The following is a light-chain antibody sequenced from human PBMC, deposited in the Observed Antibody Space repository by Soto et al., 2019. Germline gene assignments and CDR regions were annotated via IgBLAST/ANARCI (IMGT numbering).Light chain of an antibody. CDR3: QQYGSSLYT. V-gene: IGKV3-20*01. Sequence: EIVLTQSPGTLSLSPGEGATLSCRASHIVTSNSLAWYQHKPGQAPRLLIYGASMRATGIPDRFSGSGSGTDFTLTISRLEPEDFAVYYCQQYGSSLYTFGQGTKLEIK. J-gene: IGKJ2*01. CDR2: GAS. CDR1: HIVTSNS.